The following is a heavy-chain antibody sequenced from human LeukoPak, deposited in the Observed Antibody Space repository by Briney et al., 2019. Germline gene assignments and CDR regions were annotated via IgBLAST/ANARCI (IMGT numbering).Heavy chain of an antibody. CDR2: IYYSGST. Sequence: SETLSLTCTVSGGSISSYYWSWIRQPPGKGLEWIGYIYYSGSTNYNPSLKSRVTISVDTSKNQFSLKLSSVTAADTAVYYCARVTGSTIFGVVTSGYFDYWGQGTLVTVSS. CDR3: ARVTGSTIFGVVTSGYFDY. V-gene: IGHV4-59*01. D-gene: IGHD3-3*01. J-gene: IGHJ4*02. CDR1: GGSISSYY.